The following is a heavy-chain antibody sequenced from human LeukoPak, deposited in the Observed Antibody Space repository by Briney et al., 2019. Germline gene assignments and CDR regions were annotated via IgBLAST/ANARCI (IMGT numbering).Heavy chain of an antibody. Sequence: PSETLSLTCTVAGGSISRYYWSWIRQPPGKGLGWIGYIYYSGRTNYNPSLKSRVTISVDTSKNQFSLKLSSVTAADTAVYYCASPSIVGATRDAFDIWGQGTMVTVSS. CDR2: IYYSGRT. V-gene: IGHV4-59*08. D-gene: IGHD1-26*01. CDR3: ASPSIVGATRDAFDI. CDR1: GGSISRYY. J-gene: IGHJ3*02.